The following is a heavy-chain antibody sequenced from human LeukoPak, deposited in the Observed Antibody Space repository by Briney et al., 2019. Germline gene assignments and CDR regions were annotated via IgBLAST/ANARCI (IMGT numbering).Heavy chain of an antibody. CDR1: GFTFSSYG. V-gene: IGHV3-30*18. Sequence: GRSLRLSCAASGFTFSSYGMHWVRQAPGKGLEWVAVISYDGSNKYYADSVKGRFTISRDNSKNTLYLQMNSLRAEDTAVYYCAKDVLAAAGIEATQYYYGMDVWGQGTTVTVSS. CDR2: ISYDGSNK. J-gene: IGHJ6*02. D-gene: IGHD6-13*01. CDR3: AKDVLAAAGIEATQYYYGMDV.